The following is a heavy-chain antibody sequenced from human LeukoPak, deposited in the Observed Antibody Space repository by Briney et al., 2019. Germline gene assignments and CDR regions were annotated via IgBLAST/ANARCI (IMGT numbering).Heavy chain of an antibody. D-gene: IGHD5-12*01. Sequence: PGGSLRLSCAASGFTFSGYSMNWVRQAPGKGLEWVSSISISSSYIYYADSVKGRFTISRDNAKNSLYLQMNSLRAEDTALYYCARRVATLDYYYYMDVWGKGTTVTVSS. J-gene: IGHJ6*03. CDR3: ARRVATLDYYYYMDV. CDR1: GFTFSGYS. V-gene: IGHV3-21*04. CDR2: ISISSSYI.